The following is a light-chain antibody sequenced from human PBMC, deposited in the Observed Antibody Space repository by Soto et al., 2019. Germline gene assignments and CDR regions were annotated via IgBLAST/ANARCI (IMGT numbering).Light chain of an antibody. Sequence: EIVMTQFPATLAVSPGERATLSCRASQSVTSNLAWYQQKVGQPPRLLIYVSSTRATGVPARFSGSGSGTEFTLTISILQSEDFAVYYCQPYNNWPLTFGQGTRLEIK. CDR1: QSVTSN. V-gene: IGKV3-15*01. J-gene: IGKJ5*01. CDR2: VSS. CDR3: QPYNNWPLT.